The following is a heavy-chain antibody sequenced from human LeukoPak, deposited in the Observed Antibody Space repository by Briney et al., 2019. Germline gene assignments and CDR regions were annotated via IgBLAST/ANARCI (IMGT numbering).Heavy chain of an antibody. J-gene: IGHJ4*02. CDR3: AKAPTGIVTGRWFDY. V-gene: IGHV3-11*04. CDR2: ISSSGSTI. Sequence: GGSLRLSCAASGFTFSDYYMSWIRQAPGKGLEWVSYISSSGSTIYYADSVKGRFTISRDNSKNTLYLQMNSLRAEDTALYYCAKAPTGIVTGRWFDYWGQRTPVTVYS. D-gene: IGHD2-21*02. CDR1: GFTFSDYY.